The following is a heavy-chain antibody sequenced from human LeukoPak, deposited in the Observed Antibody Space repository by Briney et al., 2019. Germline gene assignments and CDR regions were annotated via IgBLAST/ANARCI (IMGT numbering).Heavy chain of an antibody. CDR1: GGSISSSSYY. D-gene: IGHD6-13*01. CDR2: IYYSGST. V-gene: IGHV4-39*01. J-gene: IGHJ3*02. CDR3: ARRVRSSSADGFDI. Sequence: PSETLSLTCTVSGGSISSSSYYWGWIRQPPGKGLEWIGSIYYSGSTYYNPSLKSRVTISVDTSKNQFSLKLSSVTAADTAVYYCARRVRSSSADGFDIWGQGTMVHVSS.